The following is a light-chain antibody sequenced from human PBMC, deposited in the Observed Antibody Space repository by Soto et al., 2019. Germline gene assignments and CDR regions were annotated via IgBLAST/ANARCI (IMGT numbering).Light chain of an antibody. CDR2: AAS. CDR1: QGISNY. J-gene: IGKJ3*01. V-gene: IGKV1-27*01. Sequence: DIQMTQSPSSLSASVGDRVTITCRASQGISNYLAWYQQKPGKVPKHLIYAASALQSGVPSRFSGSGSGTDFTLTISSQQPEDVATYYCKKYNSAPFFGPSTKVDIK. CDR3: KKYNSAPF.